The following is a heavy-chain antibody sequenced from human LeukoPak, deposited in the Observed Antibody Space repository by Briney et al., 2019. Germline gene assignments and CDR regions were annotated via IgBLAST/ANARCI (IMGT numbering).Heavy chain of an antibody. J-gene: IGHJ3*02. D-gene: IGHD4-23*01. CDR3: ARDVWDYGGNSEGAFDI. CDR2: IKQDGSEK. CDR1: GFTFSSYW. V-gene: IGHV3-7*01. Sequence: GGSLRLSCAASGFTFSSYWMSWVRQAPGKGLEWVANIKQDGSEKYYVDSVKGRFTISRDNAKNSLYLQMNSLRAEDTAVYYCARDVWDYGGNSEGAFDIWGQGTMVTVSS.